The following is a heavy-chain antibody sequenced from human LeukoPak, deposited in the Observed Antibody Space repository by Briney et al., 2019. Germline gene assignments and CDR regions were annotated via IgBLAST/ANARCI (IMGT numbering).Heavy chain of an antibody. V-gene: IGHV4-59*08. Sequence: SETLSLTCNVSGDSVSSYYWNWIRQPPGKGLEWIAYIHYSGSTNYNPSLRSRVTISVDTSKNQFSLKLSSVTAADTAVYYCARTYCDSTTCYRFDYWGQGTLVTVSS. J-gene: IGHJ4*02. D-gene: IGHD2-2*01. CDR2: IHYSGST. CDR3: ARTYCDSTTCYRFDY. CDR1: GDSVSSYY.